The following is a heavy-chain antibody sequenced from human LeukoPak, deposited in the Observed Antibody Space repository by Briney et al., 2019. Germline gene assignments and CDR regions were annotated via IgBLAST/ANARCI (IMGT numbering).Heavy chain of an antibody. CDR2: IYHYGTT. D-gene: IGHD1-26*01. CDR3: ARGPSLGAHLHY. Sequence: SETLSLTCAVSGGSISSNNWWTWVRQAPGKGLEWIGEIYHYGTTNYNPSLKGRVTISVDKSKNQFSLKFNSVTAADTAVYYCARGPSLGAHLHYWGQGTLVTVSS. V-gene: IGHV4-4*02. CDR1: GGSISSNNW. J-gene: IGHJ4*02.